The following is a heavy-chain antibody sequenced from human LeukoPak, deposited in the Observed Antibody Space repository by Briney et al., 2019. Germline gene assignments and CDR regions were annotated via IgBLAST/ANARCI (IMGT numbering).Heavy chain of an antibody. CDR3: ARDVSSGSPQSLDY. D-gene: IGHD3-10*01. J-gene: IGHJ4*02. V-gene: IGHV3-21*01. Sequence: GGSLRLSCAASGFTFSNAWMNWVRQAPGKGLEWVSSISSSSSYIYYADSVKGRFTISRDNAKNSLYLQMNSLRAEDTAVYYCARDVSSGSPQSLDYWGQGTLVTVSS. CDR2: ISSSSSYI. CDR1: GFTFSNAW.